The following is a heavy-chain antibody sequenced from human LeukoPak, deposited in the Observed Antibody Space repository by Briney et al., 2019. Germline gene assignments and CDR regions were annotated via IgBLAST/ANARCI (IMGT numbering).Heavy chain of an antibody. CDR3: ARDMATNAFDI. D-gene: IGHD5-24*01. V-gene: IGHV3-53*01. J-gene: IGHJ3*02. CDR2: IYSGGST. CDR1: GFTFSSYA. Sequence: GGSLRLSCAASGFTFSSYAMSWVRQAPGKGLEWVSVIYSGGSTYYADSVKGRFTISRDNSKNTLYLQMNSLRAEDTAVYYCARDMATNAFDIWGQGTMVTVSS.